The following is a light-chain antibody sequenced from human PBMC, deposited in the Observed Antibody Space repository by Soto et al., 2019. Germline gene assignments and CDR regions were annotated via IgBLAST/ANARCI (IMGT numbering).Light chain of an antibody. CDR3: QQSYSTPIT. CDR2: AAS. Sequence: DIQMTQSPSSLSASVGDRVTITCLASQSISSYLNWYQRKPGKAPKLLIYAASSLQSGVPSRFSGSGSGTDFTLTISSLQPEDFATYHCQQSYSTPITFGQGTRLEIK. V-gene: IGKV1-39*01. CDR1: QSISSY. J-gene: IGKJ5*01.